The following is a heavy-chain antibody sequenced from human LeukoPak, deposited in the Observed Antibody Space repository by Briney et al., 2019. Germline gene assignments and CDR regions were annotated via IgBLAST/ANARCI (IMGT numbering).Heavy chain of an antibody. CDR2: INHSGST. J-gene: IGHJ4*02. Sequence: RSSETLSLTCAVYGGSFSGYSWSWIRQSPGKGLEWIGEINHSGSTNYNPSLKSRVTVSVDTSKNQFSLNLSSVTAADTAVYYCARNSYSYGYLTGYYFDFWGQGTLVTVSS. CDR1: GGSFSGYS. D-gene: IGHD5-18*01. V-gene: IGHV4-34*01. CDR3: ARNSYSYGYLTGYYFDF.